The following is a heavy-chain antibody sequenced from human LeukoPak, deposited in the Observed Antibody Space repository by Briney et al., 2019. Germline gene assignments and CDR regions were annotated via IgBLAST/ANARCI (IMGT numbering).Heavy chain of an antibody. J-gene: IGHJ6*02. V-gene: IGHV4-34*01. CDR3: ARGHVGSYAYYYYYGMDV. CDR2: INHSGST. Sequence: SETLSLTCTVSGASIRSGDYYWSWIRQPPKKGLEWIGEINHSGSTNYNPSLKSRVTISVDTSKNQFSLKVRSVTAADTAVYYCARGHVGSYAYYYYYGMDVWGQGTTVTVSS. D-gene: IGHD2-8*01. CDR1: GASIRSGDYY.